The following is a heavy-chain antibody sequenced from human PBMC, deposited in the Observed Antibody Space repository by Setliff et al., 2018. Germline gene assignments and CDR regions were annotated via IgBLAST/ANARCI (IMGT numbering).Heavy chain of an antibody. J-gene: IGHJ4*02. CDR1: GGSISSGTYY. Sequence: TLSLTCTVSGGSISSGTYYWSWIRQPAGKGLEWIGRLYTSGSIDYNPSLKSRVTISVDTSTNQFSLRLRSVTAADTAVYFCARDNTMVGATDYWGLGTLVTVSS. CDR3: ARDNTMVGATDY. CDR2: LYTSGSI. V-gene: IGHV4-61*02. D-gene: IGHD1-26*01.